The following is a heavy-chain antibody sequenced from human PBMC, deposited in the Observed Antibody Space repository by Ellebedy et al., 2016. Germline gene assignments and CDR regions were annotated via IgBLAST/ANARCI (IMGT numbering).Heavy chain of an antibody. CDR3: AKWGSTIFGQTYYFDA. Sequence: GESLKTSXTVSGFTSNTYGMGWVRQAPGKGLEWVSAISGGRDNTFYANSVQGRSIIYRDNSDNTLYLEMNSLRVEDTAVYYCAKWGSTIFGQTYYFDAWGQGTLVTVSS. CDR1: GFTSNTYG. V-gene: IGHV3-23*01. D-gene: IGHD3-3*01. J-gene: IGHJ4*02. CDR2: ISGGRDNT.